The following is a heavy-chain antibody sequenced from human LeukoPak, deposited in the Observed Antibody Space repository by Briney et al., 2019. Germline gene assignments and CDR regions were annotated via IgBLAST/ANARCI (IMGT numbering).Heavy chain of an antibody. J-gene: IGHJ6*03. V-gene: IGHV1-18*01. Sequence: ASVKVSCKASGYTFTSYGISWVRQAPGQGLEWMGWISAYNGNTNYAQKLQGRVTMTTDTSTSTAYMELRSLRSDDRAVYYCARDGSRYFFYYYYMDVWGKGTTVTISS. CDR1: GYTFTSYG. CDR3: ARDGSRYFFYYYYMDV. D-gene: IGHD3-9*01. CDR2: ISAYNGNT.